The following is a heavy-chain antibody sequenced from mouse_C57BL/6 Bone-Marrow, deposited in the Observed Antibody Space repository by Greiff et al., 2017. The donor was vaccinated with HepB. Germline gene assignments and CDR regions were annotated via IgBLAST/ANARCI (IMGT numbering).Heavy chain of an antibody. CDR2: INPSSGYT. J-gene: IGHJ3*01. D-gene: IGHD2-10*01. CDR3: ASKSTYYLITTCFAY. Sequence: VQLQQSGAELARPGASVKMSCKASGYTFTSYTIHWVKQRPGQCLEWIGYINPSSGYTKYNQKFKDKATLTADKSSSTAYMQLSSLTSEDSAVYYCASKSTYYLITTCFAYWGHGTLVTVSA. V-gene: IGHV1-4*01. CDR1: GYTFTSYT.